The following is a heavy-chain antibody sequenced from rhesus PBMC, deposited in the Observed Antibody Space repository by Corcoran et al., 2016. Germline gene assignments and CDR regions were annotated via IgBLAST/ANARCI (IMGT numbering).Heavy chain of an antibody. V-gene: IGHV3-59*01. Sequence: EVQLVESGGGLAKPGGSLRLSCAASGFTFSDYYMHWVRQASGKGLDWVSRSSNGGGSTCCANSGEGRFTISRENAKNTLYLQMNSLRAEDTAVYYCAREEYCTGSGGYSFDYWGQGVLVTVSS. CDR2: SSNGGGST. J-gene: IGHJ4*01. D-gene: IGHD2-21*01. CDR3: AREEYCTGSGGYSFDY. CDR1: GFTFSDYY.